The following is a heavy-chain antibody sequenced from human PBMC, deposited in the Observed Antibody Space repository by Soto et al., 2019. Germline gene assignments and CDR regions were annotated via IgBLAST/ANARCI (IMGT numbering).Heavy chain of an antibody. Sequence: EVQLVESGGGLVQPGGSLRLSCAASGFTFSSYSMNWVRQAPGKGREWVSYISSSSSTIYYADSGKGRFTISRDKAKNSLSLQMNSLRAEDTAVYYCARQPERIAEVGWFDPWGQGTLVTVSS. CDR1: GFTFSSYS. V-gene: IGHV3-48*01. J-gene: IGHJ5*02. CDR2: ISSSSSTI. D-gene: IGHD6-13*01. CDR3: ARQPERIAEVGWFDP.